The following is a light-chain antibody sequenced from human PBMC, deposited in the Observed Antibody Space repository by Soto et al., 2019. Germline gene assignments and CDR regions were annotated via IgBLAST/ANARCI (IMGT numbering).Light chain of an antibody. CDR2: DAS. J-gene: IGKJ1*01. Sequence: EIVLTQSPATLSLSPGERATLSCRASQSVSSYLAWYQQKPGQAPRLLIYDASNRATGIPARFSGSGSGTDFTLTICSLEPEDFTVYYFQQRSNWPRTFGQGTKVEIK. CDR3: QQRSNWPRT. CDR1: QSVSSY. V-gene: IGKV3-11*01.